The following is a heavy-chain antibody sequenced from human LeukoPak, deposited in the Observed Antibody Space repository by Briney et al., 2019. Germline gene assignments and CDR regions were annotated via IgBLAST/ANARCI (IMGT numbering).Heavy chain of an antibody. CDR3: AGYCSSTSCHVLDY. V-gene: IGHV4-34*01. D-gene: IGHD2-2*01. J-gene: IGHJ4*02. CDR2: INHSGST. Sequence: PSETLSLTCAVYGGSFSGYYWSWIRQPPGKGLEWIGEINHSGSTNYNPSLKSRVTISVDTSKNQFSLKLSSVTAADTAVYYYAGYCSSTSCHVLDYWGQGTLVTVSS. CDR1: GGSFSGYY.